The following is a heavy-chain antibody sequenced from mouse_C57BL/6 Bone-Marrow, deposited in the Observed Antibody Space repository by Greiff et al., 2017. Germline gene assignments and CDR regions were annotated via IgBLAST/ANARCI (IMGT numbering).Heavy chain of an antibody. CDR1: GYTFTDYN. V-gene: IGHV1-22*01. Sequence: VQLQQSGPELVKPGASVKMSCKASGYTFTDYNMHWVKQSHGKSLEWIGYINPNNGGTSYNQKFKGKATLTVNKSSSTAYMELRSLTSEDSAVYYCASRGLHTGDFDVWGTGTTVTVSS. J-gene: IGHJ1*03. CDR3: ASRGLHTGDFDV. CDR2: INPNNGGT. D-gene: IGHD2-13*01.